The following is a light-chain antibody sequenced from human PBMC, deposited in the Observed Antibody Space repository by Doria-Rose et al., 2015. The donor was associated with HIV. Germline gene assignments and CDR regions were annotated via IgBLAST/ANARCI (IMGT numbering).Light chain of an antibody. V-gene: IGKV3-20*01. J-gene: IGKJ5*01. CDR1: QRVKSSY. CDR2: DAS. CDR3: QQYGTSRGT. Sequence: TQSPGTLSLSPGERATLSCRASQRVKSSYLAWYQQKPGQAPRLLIYDASTRATGSPDRFSGSGSGTDFTLTISRLEPEDVAVYYCQQYGTSRGTFGQGTRLESK.